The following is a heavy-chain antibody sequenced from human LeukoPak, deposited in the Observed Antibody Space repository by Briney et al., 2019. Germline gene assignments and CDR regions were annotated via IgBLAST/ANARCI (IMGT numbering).Heavy chain of an antibody. CDR3: VRDVWGDRDSYFDY. CDR1: GFTFSSYW. J-gene: IGHJ4*02. V-gene: IGHV3-74*01. Sequence: GGSLRLSCAASGFTFSSYWMHWVRQAPGKGLVWVSRINTDGRSTSYADSVTGRSTMSRDNAKNTLYLQMNSLRAEDTAVYYCVRDVWGDRDSYFDYWGQGTLVTVSS. CDR2: INTDGRST. D-gene: IGHD2-21*01.